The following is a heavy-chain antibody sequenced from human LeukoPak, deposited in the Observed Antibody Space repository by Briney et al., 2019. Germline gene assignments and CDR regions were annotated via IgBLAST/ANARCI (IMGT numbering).Heavy chain of an antibody. V-gene: IGHV3-15*01. CDR3: TFGSGSPRTDY. CDR1: GFTFSNAW. CDR2: IKRKTDGGTT. Sequence: PGGSLRLSCAASGFTFSNAWMSWVRQDPGKGLELVDRIKRKTDGGTTDYAAPVKGRFTISRDDSKNTLYLQMNSLKTEDTAVYYCTFGSGSPRTDYWGQGTLVTVSS. J-gene: IGHJ4*02. D-gene: IGHD1-26*01.